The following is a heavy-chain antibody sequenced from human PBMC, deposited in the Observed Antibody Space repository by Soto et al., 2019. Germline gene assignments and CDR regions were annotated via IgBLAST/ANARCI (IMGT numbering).Heavy chain of an antibody. CDR2: IYYSGST. V-gene: IGHV4-59*06. CDR1: GGPISGDY. J-gene: IGHJ5*02. Sequence: PSETLSLTCTVSGGPISGDYWTWIRQPPGKGLEWIGYIYYSGSTFYNPSLRSRVTVSVDTSKNQFSLRLTSVTAADTAVYYCARVRAIRDSRSPWLSPWGQGTLVPVSS. D-gene: IGHD2-21*01. CDR3: ARVRAIRDSRSPWLSP.